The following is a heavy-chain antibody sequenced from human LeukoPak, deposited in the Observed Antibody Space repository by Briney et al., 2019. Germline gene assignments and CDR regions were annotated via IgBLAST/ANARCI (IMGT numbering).Heavy chain of an antibody. V-gene: IGHV1-18*01. CDR3: ARAGYSRFVDDLDY. CDR1: GYIFTNYG. Sequence: ASVKVSCKASGYIFTNYGINWVRQAPGQGLEWMGWISACNGNTKYTQKLQDRVTMTTDSSTSTAYMELKTLRSDDTAVYFCARAGYSRFVDDLDYWGQGTLVIVSS. D-gene: IGHD1-26*01. CDR2: ISACNGNT. J-gene: IGHJ4*02.